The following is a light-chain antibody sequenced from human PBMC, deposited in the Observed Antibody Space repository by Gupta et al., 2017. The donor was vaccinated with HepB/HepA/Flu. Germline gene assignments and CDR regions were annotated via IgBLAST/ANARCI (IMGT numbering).Light chain of an antibody. Sequence: DIQLTQSPSFLSASVGDRVTITCRASQGISSYLAWYKQKPGKAPKLLIYAASTWQSGVPSRFRGSGSGIKFTLTISSRQPEDFAPYYCQQHNSYPQVTFGQGTQLEIK. CDR2: AAS. V-gene: IGKV1-9*01. J-gene: IGKJ5*01. CDR1: QGISSY. CDR3: QQHNSYPQVT.